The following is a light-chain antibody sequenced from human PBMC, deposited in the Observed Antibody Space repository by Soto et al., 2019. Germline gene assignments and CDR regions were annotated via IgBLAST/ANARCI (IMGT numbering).Light chain of an antibody. CDR1: QSISNY. J-gene: IGKJ4*01. V-gene: IGKV1-39*01. CDR3: QQSYSTWLT. Sequence: DIQMTQSPSSLSASVGDRVTITCRASQSISNYLNWYQQKPGKAPKLLIYAASSLQSGVPSRFRGSGSGTDFTLTISSLQPEDFATYYCQQSYSTWLTFGGGIKVEIK. CDR2: AAS.